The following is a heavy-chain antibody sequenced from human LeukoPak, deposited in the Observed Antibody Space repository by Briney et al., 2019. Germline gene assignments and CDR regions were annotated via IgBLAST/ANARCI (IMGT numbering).Heavy chain of an antibody. Sequence: GASVKVSCKASGGTFSSYAISWVRQAPGQGLEWMGGIIPIFGTANYAQKFQGRVTITADESTSTAYMELSSLRPEDTAVYYCARDGRDGYNPFDYWGQGTLVTVSS. D-gene: IGHD5-24*01. CDR3: ARDGRDGYNPFDY. CDR1: GGTFSSYA. J-gene: IGHJ4*02. V-gene: IGHV1-69*13. CDR2: IIPIFGTA.